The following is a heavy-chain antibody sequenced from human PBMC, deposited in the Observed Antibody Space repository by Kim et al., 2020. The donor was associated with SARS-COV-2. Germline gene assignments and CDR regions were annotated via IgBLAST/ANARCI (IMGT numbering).Heavy chain of an antibody. CDR2: ISGSGGST. J-gene: IGHJ6*02. D-gene: IGHD3-3*01. V-gene: IGHV3-23*01. CDR1: GFTFSSYS. CDR3: AKEGKFPEYYDFWSGYFPYYYYGMDV. Sequence: GGSLRLSCAASGFTFSSYSMSWVRQAPGKGLEWVSAISGSGGSTYYADSVKGRFTISRDNSKNTLYLQMNSLRAEDTAVYYCAKEGKFPEYYDFWSGYFPYYYYGMDVWGQGTTVTVSS.